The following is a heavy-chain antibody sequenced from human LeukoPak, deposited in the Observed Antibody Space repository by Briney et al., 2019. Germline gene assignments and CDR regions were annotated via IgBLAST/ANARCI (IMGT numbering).Heavy chain of an antibody. V-gene: IGHV3-53*01. D-gene: IGHD3-10*01. CDR3: ARKRSFDY. CDR2: IYSGGST. CDR1: GLTVSSNS. Sequence: GGSLRLSCAASGLTVSSNSMSWVRQAPGKGLEWVSFIYSGGSTYYADSVKGRFTISRDNSKNTLYLQMNSLRADDTAVYYCARKRSFDYWGQGTLVTVSS. J-gene: IGHJ4*02.